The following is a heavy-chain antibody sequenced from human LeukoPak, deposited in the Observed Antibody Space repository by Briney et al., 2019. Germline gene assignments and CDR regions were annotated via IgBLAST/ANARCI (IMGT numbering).Heavy chain of an antibody. CDR1: GFTFTDEY. J-gene: IGHJ3*02. Sequence: ASVKVSCKSSGFTFTDEYIHWVRQAPGQGLEWMGWINPYSGAINYAQKFQGRVTLTRDTSISTAYMELSRLTSGDTAVYYCASHSSSRVSWIWGQGTMVTVSS. D-gene: IGHD6-13*01. V-gene: IGHV1-2*02. CDR2: INPYSGAI. CDR3: ASHSSSRVSWI.